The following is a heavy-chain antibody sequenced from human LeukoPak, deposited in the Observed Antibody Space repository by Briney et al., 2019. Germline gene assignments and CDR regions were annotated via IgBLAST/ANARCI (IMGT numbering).Heavy chain of an antibody. CDR3: ARDHPYYDFWAGYSRAFDI. J-gene: IGHJ3*02. D-gene: IGHD3-3*01. CDR1: RFTFSSYW. CDR2: IKQDGSEK. Sequence: PGGSLRLSCAASRFTFSSYWMHWVRQAPGKGLEWVANIKQDGSEKYSVDSVKGRFTISRDNAKNSLYLQMNSLRAEDTAVYYCARDHPYYDFWAGYSRAFDIWGQGTVVTVSS. V-gene: IGHV3-7*01.